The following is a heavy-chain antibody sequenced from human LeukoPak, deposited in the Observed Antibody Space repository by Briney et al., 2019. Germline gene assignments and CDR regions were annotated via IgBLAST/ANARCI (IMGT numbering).Heavy chain of an antibody. CDR2: ISAYNGNT. Sequence: ASVKVSCKASGYTFTSYGISWVRQAPRQGLEWMGWISAYNGNTNYAQKLQGRVTMTTDTSTSTAYMELRSLRSDDTAVYYCARDRFVPYRAVARTLGYWGQGTLVTVSS. CDR1: GYTFTSYG. D-gene: IGHD6-19*01. J-gene: IGHJ4*02. V-gene: IGHV1-18*01. CDR3: ARDRFVPYRAVARTLGY.